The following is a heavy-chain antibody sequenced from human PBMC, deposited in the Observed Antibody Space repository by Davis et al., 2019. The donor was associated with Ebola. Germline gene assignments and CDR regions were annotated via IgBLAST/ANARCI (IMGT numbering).Heavy chain of an antibody. Sequence: PSETLSLTCTVSGYSISSGYYWGWIRQPPGKGLEWIGSIYHSGSTYYNPSLKSRVTISVDTSKNQFSLKLSSVTAADTAVYYCARALKGKWFGELNFDYWGQGTLVTVSS. CDR3: ARALKGKWFGELNFDY. J-gene: IGHJ4*02. CDR2: IYHSGST. V-gene: IGHV4-38-2*02. CDR1: GYSISSGYY. D-gene: IGHD3-10*01.